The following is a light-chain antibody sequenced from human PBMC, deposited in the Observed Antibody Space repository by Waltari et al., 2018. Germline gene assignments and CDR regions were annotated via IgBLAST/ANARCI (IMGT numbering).Light chain of an antibody. V-gene: IGKV3-20*01. CDR1: QSLSRP. J-gene: IGKJ1*01. Sequence: EIVLTQSPGTLSLSPGERATLSCRTSQSLSRPLAWYQQKPGQAPRLLIYDASRRATGIPDRFIGSGSGTDFSLTISRLEPEDFAVYHCQHYVTIPATFGQGTRVELK. CDR2: DAS. CDR3: QHYVTIPAT.